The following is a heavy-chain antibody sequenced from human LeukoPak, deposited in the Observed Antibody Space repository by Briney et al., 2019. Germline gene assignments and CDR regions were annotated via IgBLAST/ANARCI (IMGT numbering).Heavy chain of an antibody. D-gene: IGHD6-19*01. V-gene: IGHV4-30-4*08. CDR3: AGKYSSGWYDFDY. Sequence: SSETLSLTCTVSGGSISSGDYYWSWIRQPPGKGLEWIGYIYYSGSTYYNPSLKSRVTISVDTSKNQFSLKLSSVTAADTAVYYCAGKYSSGWYDFDYWGQGTLVTVSS. J-gene: IGHJ4*02. CDR2: IYYSGST. CDR1: GGSISSGDYY.